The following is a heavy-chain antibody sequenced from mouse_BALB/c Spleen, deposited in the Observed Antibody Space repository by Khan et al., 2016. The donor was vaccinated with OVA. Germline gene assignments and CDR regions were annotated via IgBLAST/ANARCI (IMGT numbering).Heavy chain of an antibody. CDR1: AYTFTSYW. CDR2: INPTNGLT. D-gene: IGHD2-4*01. V-gene: IGHV1S81*02. Sequence: QVQLKESGAELVKPGTSVKLSCKASAYTFTSYWMHWVKQRPGQGLEWIGEINPTNGLTNYNEKFKTKATLTVDTSSSTAYMQLSSLTSEDSAVCYCARSTMIYWYFDVWGAGTTVTVSS. J-gene: IGHJ1*01. CDR3: ARSTMIYWYFDV.